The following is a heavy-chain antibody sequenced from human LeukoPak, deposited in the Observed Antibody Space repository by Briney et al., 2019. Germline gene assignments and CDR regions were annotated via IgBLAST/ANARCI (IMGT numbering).Heavy chain of an antibody. CDR2: ISSSSYI. D-gene: IGHD3-3*01. CDR1: GFTFSSYS. J-gene: IGHJ4*02. V-gene: IGHV3-21*01. Sequence: SGGSLRLSCAASGFTFSSYSMNWVRQAPGKGLEWVSSISSSSYIYYADSVKGRFTISRDNAKNSLYLQMNSLRAEDTAVYYCARAQNFWSGFDYWGQGTLVTVSS. CDR3: ARAQNFWSGFDY.